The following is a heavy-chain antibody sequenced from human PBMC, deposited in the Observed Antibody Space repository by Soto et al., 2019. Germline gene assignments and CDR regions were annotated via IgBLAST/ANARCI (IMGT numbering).Heavy chain of an antibody. J-gene: IGHJ4*02. D-gene: IGHD6-19*01. CDR1: GDSVSSNNAA. Sequence: SQTLSLTCAISGDSVSSNNAAWNWIRPSPSRGLEWLGRTYYRSKWYSDYAVSVKSRITINPDTSKNHFSLQLNSVTPEDTALYYCARLAPGGSGGGGDYWGQGTLVTGSS. V-gene: IGHV6-1*01. CDR3: ARLAPGGSGGGGDY. CDR2: TYYRSKWYS.